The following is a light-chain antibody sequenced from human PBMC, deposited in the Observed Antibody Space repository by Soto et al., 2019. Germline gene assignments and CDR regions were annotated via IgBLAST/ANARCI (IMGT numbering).Light chain of an antibody. CDR2: EDD. J-gene: IGLJ2*01. Sequence: QSALTQPASVSGSPGQSITISCTVTSSHIGSSNFVSWYQQLPGKAPKLMIYEDDKRPSGVSNRFSGSKSGNTASLTVSGLQAEDEGDYYCCPYAGQTVFFAGGTKLTVL. CDR3: CPYAGQTVF. V-gene: IGLV2-23*01. CDR1: SSHIGSSNF.